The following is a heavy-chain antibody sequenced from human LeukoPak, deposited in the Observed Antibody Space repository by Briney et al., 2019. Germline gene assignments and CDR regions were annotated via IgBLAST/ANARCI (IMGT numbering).Heavy chain of an antibody. CDR3: ARERQNKDFWSGGDY. Sequence: GGSLRLSCAASGFTVSSNYMSWVREAPGKGLEWVSVIYSGGSTYYADSVKGRFTISRDNAKNSLYLQMNSLRAEDTAVYYCARERQNKDFWSGGDYWGQGTLVTVSS. J-gene: IGHJ4*02. V-gene: IGHV3-66*01. CDR2: IYSGGST. D-gene: IGHD3-3*01. CDR1: GFTVSSNY.